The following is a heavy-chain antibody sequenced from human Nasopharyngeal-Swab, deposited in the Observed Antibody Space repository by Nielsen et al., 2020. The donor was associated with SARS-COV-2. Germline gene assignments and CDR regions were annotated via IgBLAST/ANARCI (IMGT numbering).Heavy chain of an antibody. D-gene: IGHD1-14*01. Sequence: ASVKVSCKASGYTFTSYDINWVRQATGQGLEWMGWMNPNSGNTGYAQKFQGRVTMTRNTSISTAYMELSSLRSDDTAVYYCARDPAFKDPANGNYYYYGMDVWGQGTTVTVSS. CDR2: MNPNSGNT. J-gene: IGHJ6*02. CDR1: GYTFTSYD. CDR3: ARDPAFKDPANGNYYYYGMDV. V-gene: IGHV1-8*01.